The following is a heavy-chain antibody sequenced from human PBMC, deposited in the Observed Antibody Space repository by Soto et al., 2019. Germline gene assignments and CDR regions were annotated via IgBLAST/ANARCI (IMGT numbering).Heavy chain of an antibody. V-gene: IGHV5-51*01. CDR3: ARTSAAGKYYYGMDV. Sequence: GESLKISCKGSGYSFTSYWIGWVRQMPGKGQEWMGIIYPGDSDTRYSPSFQGQVTISADKSISTAYLQWSSLKASDTALYYCARTSAAGKYYYGMDVWGQGTTVTVSS. J-gene: IGHJ6*02. CDR2: IYPGDSDT. D-gene: IGHD6-13*01. CDR1: GYSFTSYW.